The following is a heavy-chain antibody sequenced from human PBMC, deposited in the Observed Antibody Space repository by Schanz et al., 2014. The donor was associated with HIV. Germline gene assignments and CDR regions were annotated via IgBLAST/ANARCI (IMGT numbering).Heavy chain of an antibody. J-gene: IGHJ4*02. CDR2: MSYDGSNK. CDR1: GFTFGSYG. V-gene: IGHV3-30*18. CDR3: AKCAGGTCSIDY. D-gene: IGHD2-15*01. Sequence: QVQLVESGGGVVQPGRSLRLSCVASGFTFGSYGMHWARQTPDKGLEWLGVMSYDGSNKHYADSVKGRFTISRDNSRNTLYLQMDSLRAEDTAVYYCAKCAGGTCSIDYWGQGTLVSVSA.